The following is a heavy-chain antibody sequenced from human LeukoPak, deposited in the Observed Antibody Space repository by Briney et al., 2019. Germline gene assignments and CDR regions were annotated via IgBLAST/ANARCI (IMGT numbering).Heavy chain of an antibody. CDR3: ARMIEWGGYDPGWYFDL. Sequence: SETLSLTCTVSDASISSGAYYWTWIRQPPGKGLEWIGYIYYSGSTNYNPSLKSRVTISVDTSKNQFSLKLSSVTAADTAVYYCARMIEWGGYDPGWYFDLWGRGTLVTVSS. V-gene: IGHV4-61*08. CDR1: DASISSGAYY. CDR2: IYYSGST. D-gene: IGHD5-12*01. J-gene: IGHJ2*01.